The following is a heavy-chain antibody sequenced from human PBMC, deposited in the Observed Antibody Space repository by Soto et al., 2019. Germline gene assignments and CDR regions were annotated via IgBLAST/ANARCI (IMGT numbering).Heavy chain of an antibody. CDR3: ARDSGVGATRGAFDI. D-gene: IGHD1-26*01. J-gene: IGHJ3*02. CDR1: GGTFSSYA. CDR2: IIPIFGTA. V-gene: IGHV1-69*13. Sequence: GASVKVSCKASGGTFSSYAISWVRPAPGQGLEWMGGIIPIFGTANYAQKFQGRVTITADESTSTAYMELSSLRSEDTAVYYCARDSGVGATRGAFDIWGQGTMVTVSS.